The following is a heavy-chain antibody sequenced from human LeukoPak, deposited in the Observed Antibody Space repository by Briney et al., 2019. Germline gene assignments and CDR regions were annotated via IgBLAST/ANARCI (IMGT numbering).Heavy chain of an antibody. V-gene: IGHV4-4*07. CDR3: AKEKCYYDSSGYYYAPFDY. J-gene: IGHJ4*02. CDR2: IYTSGST. D-gene: IGHD3-22*01. CDR1: GGSISSYY. Sequence: SETLSLTCTVSGGSISSYYWSWIRQPAGKGLEWIGRIYTSGSTNYNPSLKSRVTMSADTSKNQFSLNLSSVTAADTAVYYCAKEKCYYDSSGYYYAPFDYWGQGTLVTVSS.